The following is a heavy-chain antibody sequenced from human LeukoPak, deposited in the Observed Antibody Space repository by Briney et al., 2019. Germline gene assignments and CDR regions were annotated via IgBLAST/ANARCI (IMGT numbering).Heavy chain of an antibody. Sequence: PSETLSLTCTVSGGSIGSYYWSWIRQPPGKGLEWIGYIYDSGSTNYNPSLKSRVTISVDTSKNQFSLKLSSVTAADTAVYYCARGGSGYDSFYYYGMDVWGQGTTVTVSS. CDR1: GGSIGSYY. CDR3: ARGGSGYDSFYYYGMDV. V-gene: IGHV4-59*01. CDR2: IYDSGST. J-gene: IGHJ6*02. D-gene: IGHD5-12*01.